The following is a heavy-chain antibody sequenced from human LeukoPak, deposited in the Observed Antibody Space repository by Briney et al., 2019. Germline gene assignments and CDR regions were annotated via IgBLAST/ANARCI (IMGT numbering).Heavy chain of an antibody. J-gene: IGHJ4*02. D-gene: IGHD2-2*03. CDR2: IYSGGST. V-gene: IGHV3-NL1*01. Sequence: GGSLRLSCAASGFTFSSYGMHWVRQAPGKGLEWISVIYSGGSTYYADSVNGRFRISRDNSKNTVYLQMNILRAEDTAMYYCARVDNSGEGYFDCWGQGTLVTVSS. CDR1: GFTFSSYG. CDR3: ARVDNSGEGYFDC.